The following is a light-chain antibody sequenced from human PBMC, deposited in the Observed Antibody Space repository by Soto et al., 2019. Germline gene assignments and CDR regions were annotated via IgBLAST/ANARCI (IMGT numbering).Light chain of an antibody. Sequence: QLVLTQPASVSGSPGQSITISCTGTSSDVGAYNYVSWYQQHPGKAPKLMIYEVSYRPSGVSDRFSGSRSGNTASLTISGLQAEDESDYYCSSYTSSTTWVFGGGTKLTVL. V-gene: IGLV2-14*01. CDR1: SSDVGAYNY. CDR3: SSYTSSTTWV. J-gene: IGLJ3*02. CDR2: EVS.